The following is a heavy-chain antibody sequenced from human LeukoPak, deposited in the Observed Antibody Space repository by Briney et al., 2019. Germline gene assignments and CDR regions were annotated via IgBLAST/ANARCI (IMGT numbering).Heavy chain of an antibody. D-gene: IGHD6-13*01. V-gene: IGHV4-61*02. CDR1: GGSITSGSYY. CDR3: ARLVVSNWYHEVLLGRDY. Sequence: SETLSLTCIVSGGSITSGSYYWSWIRQPAGKGLEWIGRIYTSGSTNYNPSLKSRVTISVDTSKNQFSLKLSSVTAADTAVYYCARLVVSNWYHEVLLGRDYWGQGTLVTVSS. J-gene: IGHJ4*02. CDR2: IYTSGST.